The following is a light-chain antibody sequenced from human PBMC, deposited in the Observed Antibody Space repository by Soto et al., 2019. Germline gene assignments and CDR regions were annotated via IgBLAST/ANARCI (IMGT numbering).Light chain of an antibody. V-gene: IGLV1-47*01. J-gene: IGLJ1*01. Sequence: QSVLTQPPSASGTPGQRVTISCSGSSSNIGNNYVHWYQQYPGTAPKLLIYTNNQRPSGVPDRFSGSKSGTLASLAISGLRSEDEADYYCAAWDDSLTGYVFGTGTKVTVL. CDR3: AAWDDSLTGYV. CDR2: TNN. CDR1: SSNIGNNY.